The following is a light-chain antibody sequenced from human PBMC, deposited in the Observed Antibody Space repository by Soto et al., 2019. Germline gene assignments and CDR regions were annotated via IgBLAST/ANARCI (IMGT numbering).Light chain of an antibody. J-gene: IGKJ5*01. CDR1: QTVGTY. CDR2: GAS. CDR3: QQRSDRPLT. V-gene: IGKV3-11*01. Sequence: IVLTRTPAILSLSPGQRATLSCRASQTVGTYLAWYQQKPGQAPRLLIYGASNRATGIPARFSGSGSGTDFTLTVSSLEPEDVAVYYCQQRSDRPLTFGQGTRLEVK.